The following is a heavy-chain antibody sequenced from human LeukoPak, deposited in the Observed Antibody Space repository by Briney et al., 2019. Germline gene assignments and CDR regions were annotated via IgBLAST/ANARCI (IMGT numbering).Heavy chain of an antibody. CDR2: LRYDGSNK. D-gene: IGHD3-9*01. CDR3: AKEYDILTGYYAFDI. Sequence: PGVSLRLSCAASGFTFISYGMHWVRQAPGKGLEWVAFLRYDGSNKYYADSVKGRFTISRDNSKNTLYLQMNSLRAEDTAVYYCAKEYDILTGYYAFDIWGQGTMVTVSS. V-gene: IGHV3-30*02. CDR1: GFTFISYG. J-gene: IGHJ3*02.